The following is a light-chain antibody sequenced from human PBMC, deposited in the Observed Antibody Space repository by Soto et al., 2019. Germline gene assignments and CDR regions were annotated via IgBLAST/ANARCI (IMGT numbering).Light chain of an antibody. J-gene: IGLJ3*02. CDR2: RNN. CDR3: ATWDNKLSSPV. CDR1: SSNIAIND. Sequence: QSVLTQPPSASGTPGQRITMSCSGSSSNIAINDVFWYQQLPGAAPKVLFYRNNRRPSGVPDRFSASKSDTSASLAISGLRSDDEGDYYCATWDNKLSSPVFGGGTKLTVL. V-gene: IGLV1-47*01.